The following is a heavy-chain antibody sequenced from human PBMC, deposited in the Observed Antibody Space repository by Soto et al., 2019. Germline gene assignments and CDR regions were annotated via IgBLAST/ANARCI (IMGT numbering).Heavy chain of an antibody. D-gene: IGHD2-8*01. Sequence: SQTLSLTCAISGDSVSSNSAAWNWIGQSPSRGLEWLGRTYYRSKWYNDYAISMKSRITINPDTSKNQFSLQLDSVTPEDTAVYYCARLLANVDFGMDVWGQGTTVTVSS. CDR2: TYYRSKWYN. V-gene: IGHV6-1*01. CDR3: ARLLANVDFGMDV. CDR1: GDSVSSNSAA. J-gene: IGHJ6*02.